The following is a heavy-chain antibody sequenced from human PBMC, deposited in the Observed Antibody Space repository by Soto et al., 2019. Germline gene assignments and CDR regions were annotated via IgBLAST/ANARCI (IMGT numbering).Heavy chain of an antibody. CDR2: IYPGDSDP. V-gene: IGHV5-51*01. Sequence: SVESNRVSGKSSGDRFTRYWKGWVRQMPGKSLEWMGVIYPGDSDPRYSPSFQGQVTISADKSIRTAYLQWSSLKASDTAMYYCARADWGPGIAVDAPRYWGQGTRVIVYS. D-gene: IGHD6-19*01. CDR1: GDRFTRYW. CDR3: ARADWGPGIAVDAPRY. J-gene: IGHJ4*02.